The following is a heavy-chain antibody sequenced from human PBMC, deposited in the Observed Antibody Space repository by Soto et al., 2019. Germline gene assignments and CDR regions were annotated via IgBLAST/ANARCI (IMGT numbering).Heavy chain of an antibody. CDR3: VRDGTKTLRDWFDP. CDR2: IYATGPT. J-gene: IGHJ5*02. V-gene: IGHV4-4*07. CDR1: GGSISGFY. D-gene: IGHD1-1*01. Sequence: SETLSLTCTVSGGSISGFYWSWLRKSAGKGREWIGRIYATGPTDYNPSLKSRVSMSVDTSKKQFSLKLRSVTAADTAVYYCVRDGTKTLRDWFDPWGQGISVTVSS.